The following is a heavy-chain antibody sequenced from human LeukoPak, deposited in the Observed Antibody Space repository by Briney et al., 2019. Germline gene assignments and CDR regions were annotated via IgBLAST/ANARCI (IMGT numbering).Heavy chain of an antibody. CDR3: ARYPYSDSGVWQAFDY. CDR1: GGSISSGSHY. V-gene: IGHV4-39*01. J-gene: IGHJ4*02. CDR2: MHYSGIT. Sequence: SETLSLTRIVSGGSISSGSHYWGWIRQPPGKGLEWTGSMHYSGITYYNPSLTSRVTISVDTSKNQFSLRLTSMTAADTAVYYCARYPYSDSGVWQAFDYWGQGTLVTVSS. D-gene: IGHD5-12*01.